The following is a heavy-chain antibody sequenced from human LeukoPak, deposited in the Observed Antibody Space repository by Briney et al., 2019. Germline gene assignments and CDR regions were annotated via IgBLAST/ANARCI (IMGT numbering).Heavy chain of an antibody. Sequence: PSETLSLTCTVSGGSISSYYWSWIRQPPGKGLEWIGYIYYSGSTNYNPSLKGRVTISVDTSKNQFSLKLSSVTAADTAVYYCASLDFWSGYFDYWGQGTLVTVSS. CDR3: ASLDFWSGYFDY. V-gene: IGHV4-59*01. CDR1: GGSISSYY. J-gene: IGHJ4*02. D-gene: IGHD3-3*01. CDR2: IYYSGST.